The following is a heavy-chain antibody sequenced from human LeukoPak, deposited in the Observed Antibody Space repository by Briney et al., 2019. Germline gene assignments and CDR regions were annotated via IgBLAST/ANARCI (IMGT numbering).Heavy chain of an antibody. V-gene: IGHV3-48*04. Sequence: GGSLRLSCAASGFTFSSYGMSWVRQAPGKGLEWISYISNSAGTIHYADSVKGRFTISRDNVKNSVYLQMNSLRAEDTAVYFCARGYYYGSGTYHLDYWGRGTLVIVSS. CDR2: ISNSAGTI. CDR3: ARGYYYGSGTYHLDY. J-gene: IGHJ4*02. D-gene: IGHD3-10*01. CDR1: GFTFSSYG.